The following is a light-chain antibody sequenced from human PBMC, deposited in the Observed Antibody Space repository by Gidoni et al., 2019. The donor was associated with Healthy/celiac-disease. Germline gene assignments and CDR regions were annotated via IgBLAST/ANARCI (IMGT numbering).Light chain of an antibody. J-gene: IGKJ5*01. CDR1: QSVTSNY. Sequence: IVLTQSPGTLSLAPGERATLSCRASQSVTSNYLAWYQQKPGRSPRLLISGASSRATGVPDRFSGSGSGTDFTLTISRLESEDFAVYYCQQYASSLTTFGQGTRLQIK. CDR3: QQYASSLTT. V-gene: IGKV3-20*01. CDR2: GAS.